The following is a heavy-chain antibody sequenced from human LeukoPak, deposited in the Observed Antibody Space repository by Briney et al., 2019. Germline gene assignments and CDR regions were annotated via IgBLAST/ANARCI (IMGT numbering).Heavy chain of an antibody. CDR3: ARYSHDSSGYHFDY. Sequence: PGGSLRLSCATSGFSFNDYYMSWIRQAPGKGLEWLSYISSSGSTIYYADSVTGRFTLSRDNAKNSLYLQMNSLRAEDTAVYYCARYSHDSSGYHFDYWGQGTLVTVSS. V-gene: IGHV3-11*01. CDR1: GFSFNDYY. CDR2: ISSSGSTI. J-gene: IGHJ4*02. D-gene: IGHD3-22*01.